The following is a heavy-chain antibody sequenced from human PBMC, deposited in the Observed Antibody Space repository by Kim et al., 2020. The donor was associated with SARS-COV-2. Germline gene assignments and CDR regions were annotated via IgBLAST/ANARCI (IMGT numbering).Heavy chain of an antibody. CDR2: TYYRSKWSN. CDR3: ARGSGYDYWFDP. J-gene: IGHJ5*02. D-gene: IGHD5-12*01. Sequence: SQTLSLTCAISGDSVSGNSAAWNWIRQSPSIGLEWLGRTYYRSKWSNDYAVSVKSRISINPDTSKNQFSLQLNSVTPEDTAVYYCARGSGYDYWFDPWGQGTLVTVSS. CDR1: GDSVSGNSAA. V-gene: IGHV6-1*01.